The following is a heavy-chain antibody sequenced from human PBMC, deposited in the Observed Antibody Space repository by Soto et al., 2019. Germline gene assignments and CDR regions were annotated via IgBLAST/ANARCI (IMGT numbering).Heavy chain of an antibody. CDR2: IYPGDSDT. V-gene: IGHV5-51*01. CDR1: GYSFTSYW. Sequence: GESLKISCKGSGYSFTSYWIGWVRQMPWKGREWMGIIYPGDSDTRYSPSFQGQVTISADKSISTAYLQWSSLKASDTAMYYCARLRYDFCSGYERMAVWGQGTTVTVSS. CDR3: ARLRYDFCSGYERMAV. J-gene: IGHJ6*02. D-gene: IGHD3-3*01.